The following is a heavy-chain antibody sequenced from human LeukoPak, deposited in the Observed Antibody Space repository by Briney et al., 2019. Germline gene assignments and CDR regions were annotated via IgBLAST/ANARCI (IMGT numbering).Heavy chain of an antibody. CDR1: GFTFSKSW. CDR2: IKPDGTEK. Sequence: GGSLRLSCAASGFTFSKSWMSWARQAPGKGLECVANIKPDGTEKYYVDSVKGRFTISRDNSKNTLYLQMNSLRAEDTAVYYCAKGVWFGELSPFDYWGQGTLVTVSS. J-gene: IGHJ4*02. CDR3: AKGVWFGELSPFDY. D-gene: IGHD3-10*01. V-gene: IGHV3-7*03.